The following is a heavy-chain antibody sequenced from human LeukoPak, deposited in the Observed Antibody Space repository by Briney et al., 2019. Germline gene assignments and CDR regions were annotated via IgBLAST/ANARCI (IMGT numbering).Heavy chain of an antibody. CDR1: GGSISSYY. CDR3: ARGSPYDSSGNFDY. Sequence: PSETLSLTXTVSGGSISSYYWSWIRQPPGKGLEWIGYIYYSGSTNYNPSLKSRVTISVDTSKNQFSLKLSSVTAADTAVYYCARGSPYDSSGNFDYWGQGTLVTVSS. J-gene: IGHJ4*02. CDR2: IYYSGST. V-gene: IGHV4-59*01. D-gene: IGHD3-22*01.